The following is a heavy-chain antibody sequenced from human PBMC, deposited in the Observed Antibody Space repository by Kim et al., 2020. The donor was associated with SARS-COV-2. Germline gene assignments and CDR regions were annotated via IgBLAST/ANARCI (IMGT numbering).Heavy chain of an antibody. V-gene: IGHV3-9*01. Sequence: GGSLRLSCAASGFTFDDYAMHWVRQAPGKGLEWVSGISWNSGSIGYADSVKGRFTISRDNAKNSLYLQMNSLRAEDTALYYCAKDGYSSKPYGLWTNWFDPWGQGTLVTVSS. J-gene: IGHJ5*02. D-gene: IGHD6-19*01. CDR3: AKDGYSSKPYGLWTNWFDP. CDR2: ISWNSGSI. CDR1: GFTFDDYA.